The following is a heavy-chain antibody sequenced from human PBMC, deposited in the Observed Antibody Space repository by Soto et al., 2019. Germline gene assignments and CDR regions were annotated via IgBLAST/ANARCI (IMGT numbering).Heavy chain of an antibody. D-gene: IGHD4-17*01. CDR3: ARGAVTTSLLDY. CDR1: GGSIRSYY. V-gene: IGHV4-59*01. Sequence: QVQLQESGPGLVKPSETLSLTCTVSGGSIRSYYWSWIRQPPGKGLEWIGYINYSGSTNYNTSLKSRVTISVDTSKNQFSLKLCSVTAADTAVYYCARGAVTTSLLDYWGQGTLVTVSS. J-gene: IGHJ4*02. CDR2: INYSGST.